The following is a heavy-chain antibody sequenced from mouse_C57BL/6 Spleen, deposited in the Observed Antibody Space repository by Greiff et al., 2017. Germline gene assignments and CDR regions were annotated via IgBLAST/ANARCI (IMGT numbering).Heavy chain of an antibody. J-gene: IGHJ4*01. V-gene: IGHV1-15*01. CDR3: TRNGNYYYYAMDY. Sequence: QVQLQQSGAELVRPGASVTLSCKASGYTFTDYEMHWVKQTPVHGLEWIGAIDPETGGTAYNQKFKGKAILTADKSSSTAYMELRSLTSEDSAVYYCTRNGNYYYYAMDYWGPGTSVTVSS. CDR1: GYTFTDYE. D-gene: IGHD2-1*01. CDR2: IDPETGGT.